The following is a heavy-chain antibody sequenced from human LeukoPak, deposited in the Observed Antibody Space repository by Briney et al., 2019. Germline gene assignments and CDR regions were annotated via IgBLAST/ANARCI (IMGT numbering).Heavy chain of an antibody. V-gene: IGHV3-33*01. Sequence: GGSLRLSCAASGFTFSSYGMHWVRQAPGKGLEWVAVIWYDGSNKYYADSVKGRFTISRDNSKNTLYLQMNSLRAEDTAVYYCARAPWLVTSIDYWGQGTLVTVSS. D-gene: IGHD6-19*01. CDR2: IWYDGSNK. CDR3: ARAPWLVTSIDY. J-gene: IGHJ4*02. CDR1: GFTFSSYG.